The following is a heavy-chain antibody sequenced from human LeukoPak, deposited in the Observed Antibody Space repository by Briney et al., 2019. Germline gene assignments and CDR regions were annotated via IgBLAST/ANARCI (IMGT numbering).Heavy chain of an antibody. V-gene: IGHV3-23*01. Sequence: GGSLRLSCAASGFTFTSYSMNWVRQAPGKGLEWVSTISGGGGSTYYADSVKGRFTISRDNSKNTLYLQVNSLRAEDTAVYYCAKGGKWDVTPFDYWGQRTLVTVSS. J-gene: IGHJ4*02. CDR1: GFTFTSYS. CDR2: ISGGGGST. CDR3: AKGGKWDVTPFDY. D-gene: IGHD1-26*01.